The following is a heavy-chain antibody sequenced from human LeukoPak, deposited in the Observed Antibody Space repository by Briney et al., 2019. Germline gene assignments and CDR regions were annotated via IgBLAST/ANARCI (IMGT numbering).Heavy chain of an antibody. CDR1: GFTFDDYA. V-gene: IGHV3-43*02. CDR3: AKSSDPWGYFDY. Sequence: GGSLRLSCAASGFTFDDYAMHWIRQAPGKGLEWVSLISGDGGSTYYADSVKGRFTISRDNSKNSLYLQMNSLRTEDTALYYCAKSSDPWGYFDYWGQGTLVTVSS. D-gene: IGHD3-16*01. J-gene: IGHJ4*02. CDR2: ISGDGGST.